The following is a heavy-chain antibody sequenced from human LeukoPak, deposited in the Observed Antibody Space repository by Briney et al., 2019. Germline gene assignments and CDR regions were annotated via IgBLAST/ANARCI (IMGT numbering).Heavy chain of an antibody. D-gene: IGHD3-10*01. J-gene: IGHJ6*03. CDR2: INPNSGGT. CDR3: ARGHGSYYYYMDV. Sequence: ASVKVSSKASGYTFTDFYMLWVRQAPGQGLEWLGWINPNSGGTDYAQKFQGRVTMTRDTSTSTAYMELSRLRSDDTAVYHCARGHGSYYYYMDVWGKGTTVTVSS. V-gene: IGHV1-2*02. CDR1: GYTFTDFY.